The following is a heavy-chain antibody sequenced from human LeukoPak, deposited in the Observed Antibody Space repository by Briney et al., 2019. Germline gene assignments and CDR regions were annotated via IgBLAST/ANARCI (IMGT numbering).Heavy chain of an antibody. V-gene: IGHV4-39*01. D-gene: IGHD2-2*02. J-gene: IGHJ4*02. CDR2: IYYSGST. CDR1: GGSISSSSYY. Sequence: SETLSLTCTVSGGSISSSSYYWGWIRQPPGKGLGWIGSIYYSGSTYYNPSLKSRVTISVDTSKNQFSLKLSSVTAADTAVYYCARHRAEDCSSTSCYTGGLYYFDYWGQGTLVTVSS. CDR3: ARHRAEDCSSTSCYTGGLYYFDY.